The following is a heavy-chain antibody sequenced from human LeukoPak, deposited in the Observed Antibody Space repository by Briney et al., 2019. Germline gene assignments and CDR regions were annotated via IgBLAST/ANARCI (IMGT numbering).Heavy chain of an antibody. CDR1: GYTFTDYY. J-gene: IGHJ5*02. D-gene: IGHD6-13*01. Sequence: ASVKVSCKASGYTFTDYYLHWVRQAPGQGLEWMGWINPNGGGTNYAQKFRGRVTMTRDTSISTAYMELTSLRSDDAAVYYCAWPPQLIAAAGTYNYFDTWGQGTLVTVSS. CDR2: INPNGGGT. V-gene: IGHV1-2*02. CDR3: AWPPQLIAAAGTYNYFDT.